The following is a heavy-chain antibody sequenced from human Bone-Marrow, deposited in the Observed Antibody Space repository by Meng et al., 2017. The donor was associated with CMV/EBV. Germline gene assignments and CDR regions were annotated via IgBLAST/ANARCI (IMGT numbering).Heavy chain of an antibody. CDR1: GFTSNNYG. CDR2: IRTGGSHK. CDR3: AREVGATAAGLGY. J-gene: IGHJ4*02. D-gene: IGHD1-26*01. Sequence: GGSLRLSCAASGFTSNNYGMHWVRQAPGKGLEWVAFIRTGGSHKFHADSVKGRFTISRDNAKNTLYLQMNSLRAEDTAVYYCAREVGATAAGLGYWGQGTLVTVSS. V-gene: IGHV3-30*02.